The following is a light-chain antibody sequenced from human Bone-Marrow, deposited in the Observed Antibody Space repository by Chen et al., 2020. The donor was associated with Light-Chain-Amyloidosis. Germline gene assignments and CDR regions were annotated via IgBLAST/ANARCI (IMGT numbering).Light chain of an antibody. J-gene: IGKJ4*01. V-gene: IGKV3-11*01. CDR3: QQRYNWPPVT. Sequence: EIVLTQSPVTVSLSPGDKATLSCRASQSVTSYLAWYQQRPGQAPGLLIYDASKRANGSPARFSGSGFETDFTLTISSLEPEDFAVYNCQQRYNWPPVTFGGGTMVEIK. CDR1: QSVTSY. CDR2: DAS.